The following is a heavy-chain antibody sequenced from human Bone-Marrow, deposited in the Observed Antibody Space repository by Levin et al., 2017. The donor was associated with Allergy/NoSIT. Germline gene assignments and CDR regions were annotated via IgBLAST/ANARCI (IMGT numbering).Heavy chain of an antibody. CDR1: GTTLIDLS. J-gene: IGHJ4*02. V-gene: IGHV1-24*01. CDR2: FDPEEGET. Sequence: GGSLKISCKVSGTTLIDLSMHWVRQAPGKGLEWMGGFDPEEGETIYAQNFQGRVTMTEDTSTDTAYMELSSLRSDDTAVYYCAKGPDEASAGPFDYWGQGTLVTVSS. D-gene: IGHD6-13*01. CDR3: AKGPDEASAGPFDY.